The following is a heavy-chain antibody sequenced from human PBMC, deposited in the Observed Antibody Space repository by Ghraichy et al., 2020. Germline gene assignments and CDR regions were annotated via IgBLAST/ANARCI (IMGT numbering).Heavy chain of an antibody. CDR2: INPNSGGT. J-gene: IGHJ4*02. V-gene: IGHV1-2*02. Sequence: SVKVSCKASGYTFTGYYMHWVRQAPGQGLEWMGWINPNSGGTNYAQKFQGRVTMTRDTSISTAYMELSRLRSDDTAVYYCARSQIRSRIMITFGGVIASDYWGQGTLVTVSS. CDR3: ARSQIRSRIMITFGGVIASDY. D-gene: IGHD3-16*02. CDR1: GYTFTGYY.